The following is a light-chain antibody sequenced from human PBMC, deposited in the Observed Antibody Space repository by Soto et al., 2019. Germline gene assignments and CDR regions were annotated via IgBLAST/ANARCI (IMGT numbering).Light chain of an antibody. CDR1: QSVSSN. J-gene: IGKJ3*01. CDR2: GAS. CDR3: QQYNNWPGCT. Sequence: EIVMTQSPATLSVSPGERATLSCRASQSVSSNLAWYQQKPGQAPRLLIYGASTRATGIPARFSGSGSGTEFTLTIRSLQSEDFAVYYCQQYNNWPGCTFGPGTKVDIK. V-gene: IGKV3-15*01.